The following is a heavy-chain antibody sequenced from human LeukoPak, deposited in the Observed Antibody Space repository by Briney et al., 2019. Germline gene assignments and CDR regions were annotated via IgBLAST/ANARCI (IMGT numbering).Heavy chain of an antibody. CDR3: TRSEGSSWSDY. Sequence: GASVKVSCKASGYKFTSYGINWMRQAPGQGLEWVGWISPYNGNTNYAQRLQGRVTLTTDTSTSTAYLELRSLTSDDMAVYFCTRSEGSSWSDYWGQGALVTVSS. D-gene: IGHD6-13*01. V-gene: IGHV1-18*03. CDR1: GYKFTSYG. CDR2: ISPYNGNT. J-gene: IGHJ4*02.